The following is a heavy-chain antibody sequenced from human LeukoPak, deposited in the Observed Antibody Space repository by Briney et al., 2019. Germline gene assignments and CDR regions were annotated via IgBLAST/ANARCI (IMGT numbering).Heavy chain of an antibody. Sequence: GESLKISCKGSGYSFTSYWIGWVRQMPGKGLEWMGIIYPGDSDTRYSPSFQGQVTISADKSISTAYLQWSSLKASDTAMYYCARSCTSTNCYLTDAFDIWGQGTMVTVSS. J-gene: IGHJ3*02. CDR3: ARSCTSTNCYLTDAFDI. CDR2: IYPGDSDT. CDR1: GYSFTSYW. V-gene: IGHV5-51*01. D-gene: IGHD2-2*01.